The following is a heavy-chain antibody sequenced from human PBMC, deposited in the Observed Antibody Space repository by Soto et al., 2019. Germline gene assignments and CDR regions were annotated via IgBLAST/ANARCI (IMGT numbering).Heavy chain of an antibody. J-gene: IGHJ4*02. CDR3: ARDEEDANLMIVVLPGDY. V-gene: IGHV1-18*01. D-gene: IGHD3-22*01. CDR2: ISTYDGNT. CDR1: GYRFSRYG. Sequence: QVQLVQSGGEVKKPGASVKVSCKASGYRFSRYGINWVRQAPGQGLEWMGWISTYDGNTHYAQKFQGRVTMTIDTSTNKAYLELRSLKSDDTAVYYCARDEEDANLMIVVLPGDYWGQGTLVSVSS.